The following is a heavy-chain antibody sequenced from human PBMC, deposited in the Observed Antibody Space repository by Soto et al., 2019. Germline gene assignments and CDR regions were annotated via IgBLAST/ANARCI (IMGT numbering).Heavy chain of an antibody. CDR3: AGGAVTGTSLFDY. CDR2: INKNGFTI. CDR1: GFTLTTYS. Sequence: GGSLRLSCAVSGFTLTTYSMNWVRQAPGKGLEWISFINKNGFTIYYADSVKGRFTISRDYAKNSLYLQMDSLRHEDTAVYYCAGGAVTGTSLFDYWGLGTLVTVSS. D-gene: IGHD6-19*01. V-gene: IGHV3-48*02. J-gene: IGHJ4*02.